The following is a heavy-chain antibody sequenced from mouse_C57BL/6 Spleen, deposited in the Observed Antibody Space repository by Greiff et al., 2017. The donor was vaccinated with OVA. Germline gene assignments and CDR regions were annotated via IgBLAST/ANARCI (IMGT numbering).Heavy chain of an antibody. J-gene: IGHJ1*03. CDR1: GFSLSTSALC. D-gene: IGHD1-1*01. CDR2: IYWDDDK. V-gene: IGHV8-12*01. CDR3: ARNRGRTTVVEYFDV. Sequence: QVQLKESGPGILQSSQCLSLTCSFSGFSLSTSALCLSWIRQPSGNCLEWLAHIYWDDDKRYNPSLKSRLTISKDTSRNQVFLKITSVDTADTATYYCARNRGRTTVVEYFDVWGTGTTVTVSS.